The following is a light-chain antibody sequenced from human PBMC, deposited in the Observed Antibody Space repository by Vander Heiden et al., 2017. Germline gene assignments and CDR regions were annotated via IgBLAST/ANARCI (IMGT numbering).Light chain of an antibody. Sequence: EIVMTHSPATLSVSPGERATLSCRASQSVGSNLAWYQQKPGQAPRLLIYGASTRATGIPARFSGSGSGTEFTLTISSLQSEDFAVYYCQQYNNWPPLTFGGGTKVEIK. V-gene: IGKV3-15*01. CDR1: QSVGSN. J-gene: IGKJ4*01. CDR2: GAS. CDR3: QQYNNWPPLT.